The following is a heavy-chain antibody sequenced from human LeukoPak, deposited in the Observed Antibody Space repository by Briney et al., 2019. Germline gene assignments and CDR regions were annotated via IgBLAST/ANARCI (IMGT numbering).Heavy chain of an antibody. D-gene: IGHD3-3*01. CDR2: ISSSSSTI. V-gene: IGHV3-48*01. CDR1: GFTFSSYS. CDR3: ARASPPILRFDYCMDV. J-gene: IGHJ6*03. Sequence: GGSLRLSCAASGFTFSSYSMNWVRQAPGKGLEWVSYISSSSSTIYYADSVKGRFTISRDNAKNSLYLQMNSLRAEDTAVYYCARASPPILRFDYCMDVWGKGTTVTVSS.